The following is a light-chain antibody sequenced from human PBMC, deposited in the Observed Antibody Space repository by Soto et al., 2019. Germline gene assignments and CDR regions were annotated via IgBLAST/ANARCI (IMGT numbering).Light chain of an antibody. CDR1: SGHSSYI. CDR3: ETWDSNTVV. V-gene: IGLV4-60*03. Sequence: QSVLTQSSSASASLGSSVKLTCTLSSGHSSYIIAWHQQQPGKAPRYLMKLEGSGSYNKGSGVPDRFSGPSSGADRYLTISNLQSEDEADYYCETWDSNTVVFGGGTKLTVL. J-gene: IGLJ2*01. CDR2: LEGSGSY.